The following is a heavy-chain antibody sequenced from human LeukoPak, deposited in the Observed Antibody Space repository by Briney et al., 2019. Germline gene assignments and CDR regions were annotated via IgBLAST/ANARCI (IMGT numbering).Heavy chain of an antibody. V-gene: IGHV3-48*03. D-gene: IGHD3-16*01. CDR3: AKAPRFGDHAAEYFYYYMDV. J-gene: IGHJ6*03. Sequence: GVLRLSCAASGFTFSSYEMNWVRQAPGKGLEWVSYISSSGSTIYYADSVKGRFTISRDNSKNTLYVQMNSLRVDDTAVYYCAKAPRFGDHAAEYFYYYMDVWGKGTTVTVSS. CDR2: ISSSGSTI. CDR1: GFTFSSYE.